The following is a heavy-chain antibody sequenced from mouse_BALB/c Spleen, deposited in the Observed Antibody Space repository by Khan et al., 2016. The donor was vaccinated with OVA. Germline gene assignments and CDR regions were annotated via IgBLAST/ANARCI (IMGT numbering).Heavy chain of an antibody. CDR1: GFTFSSYG. V-gene: IGHV5-17*02. J-gene: IGHJ2*01. Sequence: VQLVESGGGLVQPGGSRKISCAASGFTFSSYGMHWVRQAPGKGLEWVAYISGDSSTIYYTDTVKGRFTISRDNPKNTLSLQMTSLMSEDTAMYYCATRYYYEYYFAYWGPGTTVTVSA. D-gene: IGHD1-1*01. CDR2: ISGDSSTI. CDR3: ATRYYYEYYFAY.